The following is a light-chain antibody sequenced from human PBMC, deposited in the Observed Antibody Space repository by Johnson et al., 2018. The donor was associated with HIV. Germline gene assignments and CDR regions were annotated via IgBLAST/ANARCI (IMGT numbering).Light chain of an antibody. Sequence: QSVLTQPPSVSAAPGQKVTISCSGSSSNVGNNYVSWYQCLPGTAPKLLIFEKNKRPSGIPDRFSASKSGTSATLDITGLQTGDEADYYCGTWDSSLGAHYVFGSGTEVTVL. CDR2: EKN. CDR3: GTWDSSLGAHYV. V-gene: IGLV1-51*02. J-gene: IGLJ1*01. CDR1: SSNVGNNY.